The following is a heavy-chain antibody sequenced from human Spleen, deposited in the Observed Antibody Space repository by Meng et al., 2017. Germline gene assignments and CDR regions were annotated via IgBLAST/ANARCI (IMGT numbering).Heavy chain of an antibody. CDR2: IWYDGSNK. CDR1: GFTFSSFG. D-gene: IGHD2-15*01. CDR3: GDDFWW. V-gene: IGHV3-33*06. J-gene: IGHJ4*02. Sequence: QVQLVESGGGVVHPGRSLRLSCAASGFTFSSFGMHWVRQAPGKGLEWVAVIWYDGSNKFYAGSVEGRFTISRDDSKNTVYLQMNSLKMEDTAVYFCGDDFWWWGQGTLVTVSS.